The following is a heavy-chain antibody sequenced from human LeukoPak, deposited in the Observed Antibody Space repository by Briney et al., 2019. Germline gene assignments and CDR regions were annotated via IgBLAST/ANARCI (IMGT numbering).Heavy chain of an antibody. CDR3: AKTGNNNEGSFDF. Sequence: GGSLRLSCAASGFTFSSYAMHWVRQAPGKGLEWVSAISGSGAATYYADSVKVRFTISRDNSKNTLYLQMNSLRAEDTAIYYCAKTGNNNEGSFDFWAREPWSPSPQ. CDR2: ISGSGAAT. V-gene: IGHV3-23*01. J-gene: IGHJ4*02. D-gene: IGHD1/OR15-1a*01. CDR1: GFTFSSYA.